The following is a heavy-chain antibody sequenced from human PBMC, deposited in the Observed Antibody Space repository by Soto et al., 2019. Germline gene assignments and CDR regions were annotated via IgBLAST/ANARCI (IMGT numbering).Heavy chain of an antibody. V-gene: IGHV4-30-4*01. CDR1: GGSISSGDYY. J-gene: IGHJ4*02. D-gene: IGHD3-10*01. Sequence: SETLSLTCTVSGGSISSGDYYWSWIRQPPGKGLEWIGYIYYSGSTYYNPSLKSRVTISVDTSKNQFSLKLSSVTAADTAVYYCARVGGFGATTIDYWRQGTLVTVSS. CDR2: IYYSGST. CDR3: ARVGGFGATTIDY.